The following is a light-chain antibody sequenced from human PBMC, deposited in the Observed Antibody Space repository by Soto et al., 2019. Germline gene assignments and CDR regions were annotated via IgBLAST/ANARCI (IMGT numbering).Light chain of an antibody. CDR1: SSGVENYNL. Sequence: QSALTQPASVSGSPGQSITLSCTRTSSGVENYNLGSWYQHRPGKAPKLIIYEGSQRPSGVSDRFSGSKSGNTASLTISGLRAEDEADYYCSSYAGAVVFGGGTKLTVL. CDR2: EGS. J-gene: IGLJ2*01. CDR3: SSYAGAVV. V-gene: IGLV2-23*01.